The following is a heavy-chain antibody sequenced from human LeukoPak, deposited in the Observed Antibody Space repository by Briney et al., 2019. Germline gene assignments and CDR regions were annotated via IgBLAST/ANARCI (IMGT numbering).Heavy chain of an antibody. D-gene: IGHD3-22*01. V-gene: IGHV4-39*07. CDR1: GGSISSSSYY. Sequence: SETLSLTCTVSGGSISSSSYYWGWIRQPPGKGLEWIGSIYYSGSTYYNPSLKSRVTISVDTSKNQFSLKLSSVTAADTAVYYCARDPLGGYYYDSSGYSNWFDPWGQGTLVTVSS. J-gene: IGHJ5*02. CDR2: IYYSGST. CDR3: ARDPLGGYYYDSSGYSNWFDP.